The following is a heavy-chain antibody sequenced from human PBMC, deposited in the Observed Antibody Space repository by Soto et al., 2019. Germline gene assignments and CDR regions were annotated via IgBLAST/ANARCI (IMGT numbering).Heavy chain of an antibody. CDR3: ARESGGYDSSTRYGLDV. CDR1: GGSISSVGHY. D-gene: IGHD6-25*01. Sequence: QVQLQESGPGLVKPSQTLSLTCSVSGGSISSVGHYWTWIRQQPGKGLEWIGYIYYSGSTDYNPSLKSRVTISVVRSKNQFSLNLSSVTAADTAIYYCARESGGYDSSTRYGLDVWGQGTTVTVSS. J-gene: IGHJ6*02. CDR2: IYYSGST. V-gene: IGHV4-31*03.